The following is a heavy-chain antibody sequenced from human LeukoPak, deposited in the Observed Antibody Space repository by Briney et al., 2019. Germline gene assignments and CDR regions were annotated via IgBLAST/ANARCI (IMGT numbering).Heavy chain of an antibody. J-gene: IGHJ4*02. V-gene: IGHV1-18*01. D-gene: IGHD6-13*01. CDR2: ISAYNGNT. CDR3: ARYSSSWYPSDY. Sequence: ASVKVSCKASGYTFTSYGISWVRQAPGQGLEWMGWISAYNGNTDYAQKLQGRVTMTTDTSTSTAYMELRSLRSDDTAVYYCARYSSSWYPSDYWGQGTLVTVSS. CDR1: GYTFTSYG.